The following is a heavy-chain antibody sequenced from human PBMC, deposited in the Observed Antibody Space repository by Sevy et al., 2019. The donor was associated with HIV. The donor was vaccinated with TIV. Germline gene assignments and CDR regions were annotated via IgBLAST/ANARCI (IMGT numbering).Heavy chain of an antibody. Sequence: SETLSLTCTVSGGSISSYYWSWIRQPAGKGLEWIGRIYTSGSTNYNPSLKSRVTMSVDTSKNQFSLKLSYVTAAETAVYYCAREGYSSSWYDKFMLGGAFDIWGQGTMVTVSS. CDR2: IYTSGST. CDR3: AREGYSSSWYDKFMLGGAFDI. J-gene: IGHJ3*02. D-gene: IGHD6-13*01. V-gene: IGHV4-4*07. CDR1: GGSISSYY.